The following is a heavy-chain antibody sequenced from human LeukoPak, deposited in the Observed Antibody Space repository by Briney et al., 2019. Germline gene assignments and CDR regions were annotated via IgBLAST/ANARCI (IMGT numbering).Heavy chain of an antibody. V-gene: IGHV4-59*01. Sequence: PSETLSLTCTVSGGSISSYYWSWIRQPPGKGLEWIGYIYYSGSTNYNPSLKSRVTISVDTSKNQFSLKLSSVTAADTAVYYCARVESSGWYVLDYWGQGTLVTVSS. J-gene: IGHJ4*02. CDR2: IYYSGST. D-gene: IGHD6-19*01. CDR3: ARVESSGWYVLDY. CDR1: GGSISSYY.